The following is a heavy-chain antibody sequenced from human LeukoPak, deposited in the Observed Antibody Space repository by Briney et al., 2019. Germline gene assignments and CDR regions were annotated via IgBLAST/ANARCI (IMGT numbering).Heavy chain of an antibody. CDR1: GGSVSSSSYY. J-gene: IGHJ6*02. Sequence: SETLSLTCTVSGGSVSSSSYYWGWIRQPPGKGLEWIGNIYYDGSTYYNPSLKSRVTISVDTSKNQFSLKLSSVTAADTAVYYCARHYGGKRTYYYGMDVWGQGTTVTVSS. CDR3: ARHYGGKRTYYYGMDV. CDR2: IYYDGST. D-gene: IGHD4-23*01. V-gene: IGHV4-39*01.